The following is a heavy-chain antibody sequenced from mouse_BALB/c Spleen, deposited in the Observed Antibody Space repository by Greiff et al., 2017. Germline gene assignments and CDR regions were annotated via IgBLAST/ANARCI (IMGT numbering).Heavy chain of an antibody. V-gene: IGHV1-66*01. J-gene: IGHJ4*01. Sequence: VQLQQSGPELVKPGASVKISCKASGYSFTSYYIHWVKQRPGQGLEWIGWIFPGSGNTKYNEKFKGKATLTADTSSSTAYMQLSSLTSEDSAVYFCARFHYDGAMDYWGQGTSVTVSS. CDR2: IFPGSGNT. CDR3: ARFHYDGAMDY. D-gene: IGHD1-2*01. CDR1: GYSFTSYY.